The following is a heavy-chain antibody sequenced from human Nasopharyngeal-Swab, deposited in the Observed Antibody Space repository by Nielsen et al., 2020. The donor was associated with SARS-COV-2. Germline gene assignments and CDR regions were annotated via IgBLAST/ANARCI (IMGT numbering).Heavy chain of an antibody. CDR2: ISGSGGST. CDR1: GFTFSSYA. J-gene: IGHJ6*03. D-gene: IGHD3-22*01. CDR3: AKDGEDSSLDYYDSSGYPYYYYMDV. Sequence: GSLRLSCAASGFTFSSYAMSWVRQAPGTGLEWVSAISGSGGSTYYADSVKGRFTISRDNSKNTLYLQMNSLRAEDTAVYYCAKDGEDSSLDYYDSSGYPYYYYMDVWGKGTTVTVSS. V-gene: IGHV3-23*01.